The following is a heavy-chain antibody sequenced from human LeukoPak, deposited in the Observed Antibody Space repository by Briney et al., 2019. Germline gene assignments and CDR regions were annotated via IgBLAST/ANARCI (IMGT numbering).Heavy chain of an antibody. CDR2: INPSGGST. J-gene: IGHJ6*02. CDR3: ARRSDYYYHGMDV. CDR1: GYTFTTYY. Sequence: ASVKVSCKASGYTFTTYYMHWVRQAPGQGLEWMGIINPSGGSTTYAQKFQGRVTMTRDTSTTTVYVELSSLRSEDTAVCYCARRSDYYYHGMDVWGQGTTVTVSS. V-gene: IGHV1-46*01.